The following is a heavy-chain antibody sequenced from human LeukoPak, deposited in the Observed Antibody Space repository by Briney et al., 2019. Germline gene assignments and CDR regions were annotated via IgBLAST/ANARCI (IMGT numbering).Heavy chain of an antibody. D-gene: IGHD2-2*01. CDR2: INTNTGNP. V-gene: IGHV7-4-1*02. CDR3: ARGSTYCSSTSCLPVWFDP. Sequence: ASVKVSCKASGYTFTSYAMNWVRQAPGQGLEWMGWINTNTGNPTYAQGFTGRFVFSLDTSVSTAYLQISSLKAEDTAVYYCARGSTYCSSTSCLPVWFDPWGQGTLVTVSS. J-gene: IGHJ5*02. CDR1: GYTFTSYA.